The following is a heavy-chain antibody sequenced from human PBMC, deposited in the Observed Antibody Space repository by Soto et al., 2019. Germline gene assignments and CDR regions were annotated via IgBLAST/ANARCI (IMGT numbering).Heavy chain of an antibody. CDR1: GYTFSSYG. J-gene: IGHJ5*02. D-gene: IGHD1-7*01. CDR3: ARDRGYNWTYGWFDP. CDR2: ISAYNGNT. Sequence: QVQLVQSGAEVKKPGASVKVSCKASGYTFSSYGISWVRQAPGQGLEGMGRISAYNGNTNYAQKLQGRVTMTTDTSTSTAYMELRSLRSDDTAVYYCARDRGYNWTYGWFDPWGQGTLVTVSS. V-gene: IGHV1-18*01.